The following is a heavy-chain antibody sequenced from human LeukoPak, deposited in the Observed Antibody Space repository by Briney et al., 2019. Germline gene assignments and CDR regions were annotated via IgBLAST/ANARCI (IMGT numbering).Heavy chain of an antibody. V-gene: IGHV5-51*01. CDR3: VRSPACSSGTCYPIWFDP. CDR2: TYPGDSNT. D-gene: IGHD2-15*01. J-gene: IGHJ5*02. Sequence: GESLKISCKGSGYSFTDNWIGWVRQMPGKGLEWMGITYPGDSNTRYSPSFQGQVTISADKSISSAYLQWSSLKASDTAMYYCVRSPACSSGTCYPIWFDPWGQGTLVTVSS. CDR1: GYSFTDNW.